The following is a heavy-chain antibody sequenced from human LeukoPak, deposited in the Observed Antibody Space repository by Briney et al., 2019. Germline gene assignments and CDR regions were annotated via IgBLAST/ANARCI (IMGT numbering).Heavy chain of an antibody. Sequence: GGSLRLSCAASGFTFSSHWLSWVRQAPGKGLEWVANIRQDGGEKNFLDSVKGRFTISRDNAMNSLYLQMNSLRAEDTAVYYCARIYLKMASASWGQGTLVTVSS. D-gene: IGHD2-8*01. CDR2: IRQDGGEK. J-gene: IGHJ5*02. V-gene: IGHV3-7*01. CDR3: ARIYLKMASAS. CDR1: GFTFSSHW.